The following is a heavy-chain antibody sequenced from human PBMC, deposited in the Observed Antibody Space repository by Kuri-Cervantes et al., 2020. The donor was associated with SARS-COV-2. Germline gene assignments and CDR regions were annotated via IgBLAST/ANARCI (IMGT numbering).Heavy chain of an antibody. V-gene: IGHV4-39*07. CDR1: GGSISSSSYY. Sequence: SETLSLTCTVSGGSISSSSYYWGWIRQPPGKGLEWIGSIYYSGSTNYNPSLKSRVTISVDTSKNQFSLKLSSVTAADTAVYYCARGGRIAAAGTSKGDWFDPWGQGTLVTVSS. CDR2: IYYSGST. CDR3: ARGGRIAAAGTSKGDWFDP. J-gene: IGHJ5*02. D-gene: IGHD6-13*01.